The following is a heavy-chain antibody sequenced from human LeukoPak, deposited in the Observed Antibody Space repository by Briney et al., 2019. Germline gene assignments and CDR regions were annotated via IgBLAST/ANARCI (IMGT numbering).Heavy chain of an antibody. V-gene: IGHV4-39*01. CDR2: IYYSGNT. J-gene: IGHJ4*02. CDR1: SGSISSSSYY. CDR3: ARLRIAARPDY. Sequence: SETLSLTCTVSSGSISSSSYYWGWIRQPPRKGLEWIGSIYYSGNTYYNPSLKSRVTISVDTSKNQFSLKLSSVTAADTAVYYCARLRIAARPDYWGQGTLVTVSS. D-gene: IGHD6-6*01.